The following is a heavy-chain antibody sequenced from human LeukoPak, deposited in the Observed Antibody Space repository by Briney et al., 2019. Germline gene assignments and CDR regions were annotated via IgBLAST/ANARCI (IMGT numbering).Heavy chain of an antibody. Sequence: SETLSLTCTVSGDSISSYYWSWLREPPGKGVEWVGYIYYSGSTNYNASRKSRVTISVDTSKNQFSLTLTSVTAADTAVYYCATIYSSGWYLKRTDYWGQGTLVTVSS. D-gene: IGHD6-19*01. CDR2: IYYSGST. CDR1: GDSISSYY. V-gene: IGHV4-59*12. CDR3: ATIYSSGWYLKRTDY. J-gene: IGHJ4*02.